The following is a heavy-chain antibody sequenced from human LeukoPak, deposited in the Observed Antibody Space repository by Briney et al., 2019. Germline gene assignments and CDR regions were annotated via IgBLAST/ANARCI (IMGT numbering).Heavy chain of an antibody. D-gene: IGHD1-14*01. Sequence: GGSLRLSCAASGFTFSTYWIHWVRQAPGKGLVWVSRITSDGSGTIYADSVKGRFTISRDNAKNTLYLQMNSLRVEDTAVYYCARGGENHGFDIWGQGTMVTVSS. J-gene: IGHJ3*02. CDR1: GFTFSTYW. CDR3: ARGGENHGFDI. CDR2: ITSDGSGT. V-gene: IGHV3-74*01.